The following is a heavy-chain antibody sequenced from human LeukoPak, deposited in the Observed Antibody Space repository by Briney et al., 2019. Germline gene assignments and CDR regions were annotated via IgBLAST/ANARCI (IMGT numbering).Heavy chain of an antibody. Sequence: GGSLRLSCAASGFIFTDYSINWVRQAPGKGLEWISYIDKTSSNIYYADSVKGRFTISRDNAKNSLYLQMNSLRAEDTAVYYCARESYWGSSAKGFDYWGQGTLVTVSS. J-gene: IGHJ4*02. D-gene: IGHD7-27*01. CDR3: ARESYWGSSAKGFDY. V-gene: IGHV3-48*01. CDR2: IDKTSSNI. CDR1: GFIFTDYS.